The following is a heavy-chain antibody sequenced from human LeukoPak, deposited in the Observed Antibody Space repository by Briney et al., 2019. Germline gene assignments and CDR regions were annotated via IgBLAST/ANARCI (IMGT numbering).Heavy chain of an antibody. V-gene: IGHV3-30*02. Sequence: GGSLRLSCAASGFRFNDYGMNWVRQAPGKGLEWVAFIRYDGSNKYYADSVKGRFTISRDNSKNTLYLQMNSLRAEDTAVYYCAKDPGGSSHWGQRTLVTVSS. CDR1: GFRFNDYG. CDR2: IRYDGSNK. J-gene: IGHJ4*02. D-gene: IGHD1-26*01. CDR3: AKDPGGSSH.